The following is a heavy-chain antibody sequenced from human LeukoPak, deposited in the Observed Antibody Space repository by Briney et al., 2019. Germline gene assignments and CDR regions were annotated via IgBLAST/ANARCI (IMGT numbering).Heavy chain of an antibody. CDR2: INPKNSDT. J-gene: IGHJ4*02. Sequence: ASVKVSCKASGYIFTDYYIHWMRQAPGQGLEWMGWINPKNSDTNYAQKFQGRVTMTRDTSISTVYMELNRLTSDDTALYYCARVGYCSGDRCYLHFDYWGQGTLVTVSS. CDR3: ARVGYCSGDRCYLHFDY. V-gene: IGHV1-2*02. CDR1: GYIFTDYY. D-gene: IGHD2-15*01.